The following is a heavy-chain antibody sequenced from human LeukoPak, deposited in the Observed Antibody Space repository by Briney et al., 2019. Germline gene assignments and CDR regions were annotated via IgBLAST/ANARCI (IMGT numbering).Heavy chain of an antibody. J-gene: IGHJ4*02. CDR3: ARAGSYYYDSSGFDY. V-gene: IGHV4-59*01. CDR1: GGSISSYY. D-gene: IGHD3-22*01. CDR2: IYYSGST. Sequence: PSETLSLTCTVSGGSISSYYWSWTRQPPGKGLEWIGYIYYSGSTNYNPSLKSRVTISVDTSKNQFSLKLSSVTAADTAVYYCARAGSYYYDSSGFDYWGQGTLVTVSS.